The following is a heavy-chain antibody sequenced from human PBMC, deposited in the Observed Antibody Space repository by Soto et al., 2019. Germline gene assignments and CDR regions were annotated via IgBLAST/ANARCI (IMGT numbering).Heavy chain of an antibody. CDR1: GFAFESYT. J-gene: IGHJ4*02. CDR3: AREFTGFDF. Sequence: GGSLRLSCAASGFAFESYTMQWVRQAPGKGLEWVALISYFGTEKNYADSVKGRFSVSRDNSRNILYLHMNTLGAEDTAVYYCAREFTGFDFWGLGTLVTVSS. V-gene: IGHV3-30-3*01. CDR2: ISYFGTEK. D-gene: IGHD4-4*01.